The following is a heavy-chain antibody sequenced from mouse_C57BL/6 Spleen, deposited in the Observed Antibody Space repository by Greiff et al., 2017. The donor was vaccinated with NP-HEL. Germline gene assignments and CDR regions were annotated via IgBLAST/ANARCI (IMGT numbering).Heavy chain of an antibody. CDR3: ARGGYDGTWYFDV. V-gene: IGHV1-82*01. CDR1: GYAFSSSW. Sequence: QVQLQQSGPELVKPGASVKISCKASGYAFSSSWMNWVKQRPGKGLEWIGRIYPGDGDTNYNGKFKGKATLTVDTSSSTAYMQLSSLTSEDSAVYYCARGGYDGTWYFDVWGTGTTVTVSS. CDR2: IYPGDGDT. D-gene: IGHD2-2*01. J-gene: IGHJ1*03.